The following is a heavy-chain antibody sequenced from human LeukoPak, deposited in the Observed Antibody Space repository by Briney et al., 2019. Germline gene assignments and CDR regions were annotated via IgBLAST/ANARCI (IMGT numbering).Heavy chain of an antibody. J-gene: IGHJ4*02. CDR2: IYPGDSDT. V-gene: IGHV5-51*01. D-gene: IGHD3-22*01. CDR3: ARSTAYYYDSSGYPSYDY. CDR1: GYSFTSYW. Sequence: GESLKISCKGSGYSFTSYWIGWVRQMPGKGLEWMGIIYPGDSDTRYSPSFQGQVTISADKSISTAYLQWSSLKASDTAMYYCARSTAYYYDSSGYPSYDYWCQGTLVTVSS.